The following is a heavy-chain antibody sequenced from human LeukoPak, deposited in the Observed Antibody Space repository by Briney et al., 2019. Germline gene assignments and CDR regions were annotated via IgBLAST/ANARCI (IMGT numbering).Heavy chain of an antibody. D-gene: IGHD3-22*01. CDR1: GGSISSYY. J-gene: IGHJ4*02. CDR2: VYTSGST. CDR3: ARGRHDYDSSGYYYVDY. V-gene: IGHV4-4*07. Sequence: SETLSLTCTVSGGSISSYYWSWIRQPAGKGLEWIGRVYTSGSTNYNPSLKSRVTMSVDTSKNQFSLKLSSVTAADTAVYYCARGRHDYDSSGYYYVDYWGQGTLVTVSS.